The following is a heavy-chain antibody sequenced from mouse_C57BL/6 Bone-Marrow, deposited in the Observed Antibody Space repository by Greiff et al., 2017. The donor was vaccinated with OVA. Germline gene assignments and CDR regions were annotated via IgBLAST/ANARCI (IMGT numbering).Heavy chain of an antibody. CDR1: GYTFTDYE. D-gene: IGHD1-1*01. Sequence: VQGVESGAELVRPGASVTLSCKASGYTFTDYEMHWVKQTPVHGLEWIGAIDPETGGTAYNQKFKGKAILTADKSSSTAYMELRSLTSEDSAVYYCTRSYSLFDYWGQGTTLTVSS. CDR3: TRSYSLFDY. J-gene: IGHJ2*01. V-gene: IGHV1-15*01. CDR2: IDPETGGT.